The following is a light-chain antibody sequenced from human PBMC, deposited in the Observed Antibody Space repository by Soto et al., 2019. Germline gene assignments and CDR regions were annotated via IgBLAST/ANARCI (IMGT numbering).Light chain of an antibody. J-gene: IGLJ2*01. V-gene: IGLV2-14*03. CDR2: DFT. CDR3: SSYTSSSSVV. Sequence: QSVLTQPASVSGSPGQSITISCTGTSSDVGSYDYVSWYQQHPGKAPKLIIYDFTIRPSGVSNRFSGSKSGNTASLTISGLQAEDEADYYCSSYTSSSSVVFGGGTKVTVL. CDR1: SSDVGSYDY.